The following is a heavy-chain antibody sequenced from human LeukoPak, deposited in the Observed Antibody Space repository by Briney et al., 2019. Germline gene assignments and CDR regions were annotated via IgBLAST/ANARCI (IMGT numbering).Heavy chain of an antibody. D-gene: IGHD7-27*01. CDR1: GFTFSDYY. CDR2: IYSGGST. J-gene: IGHJ4*02. V-gene: IGHV3-53*04. CDR3: ARGGHNSGDY. Sequence: PGGSLRLSCAASGFTFSDYYMSWIPQAPGKGLEWVSVIYSGGSTYYADPVKGRFTISRHNSKNTLYLQMNSLRAEATAVYYCARGGHNSGDYWGQGTLVTVSS.